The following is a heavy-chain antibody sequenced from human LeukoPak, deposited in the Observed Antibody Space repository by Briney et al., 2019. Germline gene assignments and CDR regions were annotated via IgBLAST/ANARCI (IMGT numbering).Heavy chain of an antibody. D-gene: IGHD5-12*01. CDR3: ASAGNEYGGYVVDY. V-gene: IGHV1-2*02. J-gene: IGHJ4*02. CDR2: INPNSGGT. CDR1: GYTFTGYH. Sequence: ASVKVSCKTSGYTFTGYHMHWVRQAPGQGLEWMGGINPNSGGTNYAQKFQGRVTMTRDMSISTAYMELSRLRSDDTAVYYCASAGNEYGGYVVDYWGQGTLVTVSS.